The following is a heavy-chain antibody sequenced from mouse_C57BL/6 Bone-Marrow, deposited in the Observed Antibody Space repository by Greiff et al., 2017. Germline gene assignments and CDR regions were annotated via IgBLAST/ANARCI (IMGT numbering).Heavy chain of an antibody. J-gene: IGHJ1*03. CDR3: ARHCYYGSGYWYFDV. V-gene: IGHV5-6*01. CDR1: GFTFSSYG. Sequence: EVQRVESGGDLVKPGGSLKFSCAASGFTFSSYGMSWVRQTPDKSLEWVGTISSGGSYTYYPDSVKGRVTISRDNAKNTLYLQMSSLQSEDTAMYYCARHCYYGSGYWYFDVWGTGTTVTVSS. CDR2: ISSGGSYT. D-gene: IGHD1-1*01.